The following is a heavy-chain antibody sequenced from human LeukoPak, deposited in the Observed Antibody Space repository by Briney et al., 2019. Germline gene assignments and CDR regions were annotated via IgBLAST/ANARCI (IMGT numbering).Heavy chain of an antibody. D-gene: IGHD6-19*01. CDR3: ARGRYSSGWSSNWFDP. CDR1: GGSFGGYY. V-gene: IGHV4-34*01. J-gene: IGHJ5*02. Sequence: PSETLSLTCAVYGGSFGGYYWSWIRQPPGKGLEWIGEINHSGSTNYNPSLKSRVTISVDTSKNQFSLKLSSVTAADTAVYYCARGRYSSGWSSNWFDPWGQGTLVTVSS. CDR2: INHSGST.